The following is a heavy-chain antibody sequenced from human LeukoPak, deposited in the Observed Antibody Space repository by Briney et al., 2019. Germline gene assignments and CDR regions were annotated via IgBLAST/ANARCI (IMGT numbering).Heavy chain of an antibody. CDR3: AREFFQVGADGGYYFDY. J-gene: IGHJ4*02. V-gene: IGHV4-38-2*02. Sequence: SETLSLTCTVSGYSISSGYYCGCIRHHPREEREGMGRIYHSGSTYYNPSLKSRVTISVDTTKNHFSLKLSSVTAADTAVYYCAREFFQVGADGGYYFDYWGQGTLVTVSS. CDR1: GYSISSGYY. CDR2: IYHSGST. D-gene: IGHD1-26*01.